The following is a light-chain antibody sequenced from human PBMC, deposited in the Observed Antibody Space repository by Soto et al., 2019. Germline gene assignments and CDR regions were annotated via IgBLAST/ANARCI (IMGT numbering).Light chain of an antibody. Sequence: EIVLTQSPATLSLSPWESATLSCRASQSVSSNLAWYQQKPGQAPRLLIYGASTRATGIPARFSGSGSGTEFTLTISSLEPEDSAVYYCQQRHMWPITFGQGTRLEIK. CDR1: QSVSSN. CDR2: GAS. CDR3: QQRHMWPIT. J-gene: IGKJ5*01. V-gene: IGKV3-11*01.